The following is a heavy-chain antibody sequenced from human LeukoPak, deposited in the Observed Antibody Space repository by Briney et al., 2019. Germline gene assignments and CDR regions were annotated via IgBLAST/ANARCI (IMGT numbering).Heavy chain of an antibody. CDR1: GFTFRYYA. J-gene: IGHJ4*02. D-gene: IGHD3-3*01. Sequence: PGGSLRLSCAASGFTFRYYAMSWVRQAPGKGLEWVSAISGGGGRTSYTDSVKGRFTISRDNSKNTLYLQMNSLRAEDTAVYYCARDSPAYYDFWSGYYFPIDYWGQGTLVTVSS. V-gene: IGHV3-23*01. CDR3: ARDSPAYYDFWSGYYFPIDY. CDR2: ISGGGGRT.